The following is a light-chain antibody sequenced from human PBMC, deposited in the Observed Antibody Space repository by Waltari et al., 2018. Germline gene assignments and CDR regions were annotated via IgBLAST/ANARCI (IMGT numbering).Light chain of an antibody. J-gene: IGLJ1*01. V-gene: IGLV2-23*01. CDR2: EGS. Sequence: QSALTQPASVSGSPGQSITLSCTGTSRAVGSYNLVSWYQQHPGKAPKLMIYEGSKRPSGVSNRFSGSKSGNTASLTISGLQAEDEADYYCCSYAGSSYVFGTGTKVTVL. CDR1: SRAVGSYNL. CDR3: CSYAGSSYV.